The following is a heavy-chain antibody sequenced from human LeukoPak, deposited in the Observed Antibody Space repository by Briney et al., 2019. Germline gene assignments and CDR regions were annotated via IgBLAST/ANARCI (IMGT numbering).Heavy chain of an antibody. CDR1: GYTFTGYY. CDR2: INPNSGGT. Sequence: ASVKVSCKASGYTFTGYYMHWVRQAPGQGLEWMGRINPNSGGTNYAQKFQARVTMTRDTPISTAYMELSRLRSDDTAVYYCARAYSSSPKAAGYYMDVWGKGTTVTVSS. D-gene: IGHD6-13*01. CDR3: ARAYSSSPKAAGYYMDV. V-gene: IGHV1-2*06. J-gene: IGHJ6*03.